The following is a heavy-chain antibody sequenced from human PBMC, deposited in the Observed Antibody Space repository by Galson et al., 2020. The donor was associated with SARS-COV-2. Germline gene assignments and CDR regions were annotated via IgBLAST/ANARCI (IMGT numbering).Heavy chain of an antibody. CDR2: INPSGGST. CDR1: GYTFTSYY. V-gene: IGHV1-46*03. J-gene: IGHJ6*02. D-gene: IGHD3-10*01. CDR3: ASSRVFPLWFGEDYYGMDV. Sequence: ASVKVSCKASGYTFTSYYMHWVRQAPGQGLEWMGIINPSGGSTSYAQKFQGRVTMTRDTSTSTVYMELSSLRSEDTAVYYCASSRVFPLWFGEDYYGMDVWGQGTTVTVSS.